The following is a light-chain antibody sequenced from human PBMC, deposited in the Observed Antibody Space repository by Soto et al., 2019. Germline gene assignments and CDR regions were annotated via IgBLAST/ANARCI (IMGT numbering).Light chain of an antibody. CDR3: QQYNNWPRT. Sequence: IVLKPSPATLSLSPGERAPLSCRASQSVSSYLAWYQQKPGQAPRLLIYDASNRATGIPARFSGSGSGTEFTLTISSLQSEDFAVYYCQQYNNWPRTFGQGAKVDIK. CDR2: DAS. V-gene: IGKV3-11*01. J-gene: IGKJ1*01. CDR1: QSVSSY.